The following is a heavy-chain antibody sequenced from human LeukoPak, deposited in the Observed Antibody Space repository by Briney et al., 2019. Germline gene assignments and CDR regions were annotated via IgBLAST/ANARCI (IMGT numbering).Heavy chain of an antibody. V-gene: IGHV4-59*01. CDR3: ARAHRGYAFNWFDP. D-gene: IGHD5-12*01. CDR1: GCSISDYD. Sequence: PSETLSLTCTGSGCSISDYDWSWIRQPPGKGLEWIGYIYYSENTNYNLSLRSRVPISVDTSKNQFSLNLTSVTAADTAVYYCARAHRGYAFNWFDPWGHGTLVTVSS. J-gene: IGHJ5*02. CDR2: IYYSENT.